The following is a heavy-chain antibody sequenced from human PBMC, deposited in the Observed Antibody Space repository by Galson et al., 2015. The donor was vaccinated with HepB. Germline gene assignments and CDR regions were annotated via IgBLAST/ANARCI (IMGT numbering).Heavy chain of an antibody. CDR2: INADNGNT. CDR1: GYIFTNYN. Sequence: SVKVSCKASGYIFTNYNLNWVRQAPGQGLEWMGWINADNGNTNYAQSFQGRVTMTTDTSTTTAYLEVRSLRPGDTAVYYCARGGRGITTFGVVLRSEDHSFAMDVWGQGTTVTVSS. D-gene: IGHD3-3*01. V-gene: IGHV1-18*04. J-gene: IGHJ6*02. CDR3: ARGGRGITTFGVVLRSEDHSFAMDV.